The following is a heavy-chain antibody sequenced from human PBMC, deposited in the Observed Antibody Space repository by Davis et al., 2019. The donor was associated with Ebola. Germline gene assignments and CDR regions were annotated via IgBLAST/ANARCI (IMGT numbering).Heavy chain of an antibody. CDR1: GFTFSSYS. D-gene: IGHD3-9*01. CDR2: ISSSSSTI. CDR3: ARAPGDILTGYYRPYYYYGMDV. V-gene: IGHV3-48*02. J-gene: IGHJ6*04. Sequence: GESLKISCAASGFTFSSYSMNWVRQAPGKGLEWVSYISSSSSTIYYADSVKGRFTISRDNAKNSLYLQMNSLRDEDTAVYYCARAPGDILTGYYRPYYYYGMDVWGKGTTVTVSS.